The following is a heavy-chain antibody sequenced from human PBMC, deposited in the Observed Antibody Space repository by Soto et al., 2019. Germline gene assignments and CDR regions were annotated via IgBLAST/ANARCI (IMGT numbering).Heavy chain of an antibody. CDR1: GYPVTAYY. CDR3: ARGGGVGVAGSADVEM. J-gene: IGHJ3*02. V-gene: IGHV1-2*02. D-gene: IGHD3-3*01. CDR2: INPATGAA. Sequence: QLHLVQSGAVVKKPGASVTVSCSASGYPVTAYYMHWVRQAPGRGLEWMGGINPATGAAKYTQTFQGRVTLTRDTSPSTVFVELSGLTSEDTAVFYCARGGGVGVAGSADVEMWGQGTLVTVSS.